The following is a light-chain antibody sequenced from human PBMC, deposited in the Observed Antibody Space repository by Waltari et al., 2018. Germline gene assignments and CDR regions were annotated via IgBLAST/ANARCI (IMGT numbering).Light chain of an antibody. CDR2: AAS. CDR1: QGVSSY. J-gene: IGKJ3*01. CDR3: QQLSSYPLT. V-gene: IGKV1-9*01. Sequence: DIQLTQSPSFLSASVGDRVTITCRASQGVSSYLAWYQQKPGKAPKLLISAASTSQSGVPSRFSGSGSGTEFILTISSLQPEDFATYYCQQLSSYPLTFGPGTKVDIK.